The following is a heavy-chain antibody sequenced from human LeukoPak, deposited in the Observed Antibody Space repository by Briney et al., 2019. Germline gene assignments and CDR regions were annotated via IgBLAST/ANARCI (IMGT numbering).Heavy chain of an antibody. V-gene: IGHV5-51*01. J-gene: IGHJ4*02. CDR2: VYPGDSDT. CDR1: GYTFTNYW. CDR3: ARHIGLTTKYFDY. Sequence: GGSLKISCKGSGYTFTNYWIGWVRQMPGKGLEWMGMVYPGDSDTRYSPSFQGHVTISADKSITTAYLQWSSLKASDTAIYYCARHIGLTTKYFDYWGQGTLVTVSS. D-gene: IGHD4/OR15-4a*01.